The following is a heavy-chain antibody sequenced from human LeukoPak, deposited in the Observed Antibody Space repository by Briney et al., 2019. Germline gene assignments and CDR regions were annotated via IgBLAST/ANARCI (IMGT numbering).Heavy chain of an antibody. CDR2: INWNSDTK. Sequence: GRSLRLSCVGSGFAFHNYAMHWVRRPQGKGLEWVSAINWNSDTKAYADSVKGRFTISRDRARNSLYLQMDSLRPEDTALYYCAKDTGGNGAYFYAMDVWGQGTSVTVSS. J-gene: IGHJ6*02. CDR3: AKDTGGNGAYFYAMDV. CDR1: GFAFHNYA. V-gene: IGHV3-9*01. D-gene: IGHD4-23*01.